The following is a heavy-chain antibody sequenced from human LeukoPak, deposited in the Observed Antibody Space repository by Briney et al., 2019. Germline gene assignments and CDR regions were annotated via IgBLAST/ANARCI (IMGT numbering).Heavy chain of an antibody. Sequence: GGSLRLSCVASGFIFSDHAFHWVRQSPDKGLEWVALIGSDGTKQYYADSVQGRFTVSRENSKNTLFLQMNTVRADDTAVYYCARDSRGYYNWFDPWGQGTLVTVSS. V-gene: IGHV3-30*04. CDR1: GFIFSDHA. CDR3: ARDSRGYYNWFDP. J-gene: IGHJ5*02. D-gene: IGHD3-22*01. CDR2: IGSDGTKQ.